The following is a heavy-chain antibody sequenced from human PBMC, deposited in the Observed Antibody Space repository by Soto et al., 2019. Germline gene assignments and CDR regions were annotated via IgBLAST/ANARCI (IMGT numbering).Heavy chain of an antibody. CDR1: GFSFTDHY. Sequence: EVQLVESGGGLVQPGGSLRLSCAASGFSFTDHYFDWVRQAPGKGLECVGRAKTKAHASDKQYAASVKGRFTVSRDDSENSFYLEMNSLKTEDTAVYYCVSPQVAGPLRDRYFDFWGRGTLVTVSS. V-gene: IGHV3-72*01. CDR2: AKTKAHASDK. CDR3: VSPQVAGPLRDRYFDF. D-gene: IGHD2-15*01. J-gene: IGHJ2*01.